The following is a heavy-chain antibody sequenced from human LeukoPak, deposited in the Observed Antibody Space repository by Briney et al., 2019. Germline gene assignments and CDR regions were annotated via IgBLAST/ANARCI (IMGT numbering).Heavy chain of an antibody. CDR2: INTSGST. CDR1: GGSISSGSYY. CDR3: VSAKFLVRGVSWFDP. Sequence: SETLSLTCTVSGGSISSGSYYWSWIRQPAGKGLEWIGRINTSGSTNYNPSLKSRVTISVDTSKNQFSLKLTSVTAAVTAVYYCVSAKFLVRGVSWFDPWGQGTLVTVSS. V-gene: IGHV4-61*02. D-gene: IGHD3-10*01. J-gene: IGHJ5*02.